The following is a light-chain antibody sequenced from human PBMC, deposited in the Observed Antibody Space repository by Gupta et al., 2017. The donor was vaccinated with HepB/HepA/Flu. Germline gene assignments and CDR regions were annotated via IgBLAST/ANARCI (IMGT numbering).Light chain of an antibody. V-gene: IGLV10-54*04. J-gene: IGLJ2*01. CDR2: KNN. Sequence: QAGLTQPPSVSKGLRQTATLTCTGNSNNVGNQGAACLQQHQGHPPKLLSYKNNNRPSGISERFSASRSGNTASLTITGLQPEDEADYYCSAWDSSRSAQVFGGGTKLTVL. CDR3: SAWDSSRSAQV. CDR1: SNNVGNQG.